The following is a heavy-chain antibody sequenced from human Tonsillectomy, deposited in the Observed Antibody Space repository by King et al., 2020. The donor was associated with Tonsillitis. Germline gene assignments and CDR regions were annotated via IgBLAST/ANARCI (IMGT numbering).Heavy chain of an antibody. CDR3: AKDITRRTAIPANYYDYDYMDV. Sequence: VQLVESGGGLVQPGRSLRLSCAASGFTFDDYAMHWVRQAPGRGLEWVSGISWNSANIGYADSVKGRFTISRDNAKNSLYLQMYSLRAEDTALYYCAKDITRRTAIPANYYDYDYMDV. CDR1: GFTFDDYA. CDR2: ISWNSANI. J-gene: IGHJ6*03. D-gene: IGHD1-14*01. V-gene: IGHV3-9*01.